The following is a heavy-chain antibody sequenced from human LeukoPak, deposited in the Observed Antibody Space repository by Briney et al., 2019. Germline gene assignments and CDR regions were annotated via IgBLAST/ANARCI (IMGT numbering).Heavy chain of an antibody. CDR2: INHSGST. V-gene: IGHV4-34*01. CDR1: GGSFSGYY. J-gene: IGHJ4*02. CDR3: ARGPYSSGWYWDYFDY. D-gene: IGHD6-19*01. Sequence: SETLSLTCAVYGGSFSGYYWSWIRQPPGKGLEWIGEINHSGSTNYNPSLKSRVTISVDTSKNQFSLKLSSVTAADTAVYYCARGPYSSGWYWDYFDYWGQGTLVTVSS.